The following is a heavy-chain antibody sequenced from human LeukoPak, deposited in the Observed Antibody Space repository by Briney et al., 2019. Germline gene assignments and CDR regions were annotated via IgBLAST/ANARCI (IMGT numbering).Heavy chain of an antibody. D-gene: IGHD3/OR15-3a*01. V-gene: IGHV3-30*18. CDR3: AKAHLLDWLLPFDY. CDR1: EYTFSSYA. J-gene: IGHJ4*02. Sequence: GRSLRLSCAASEYTFSSYAMHWGRQAPGKGLEWVALVSYDGSDKYYADSVKGRFTISRDNSKNTLYLQMNSLRGEDTAVYYCAKAHLLDWLLPFDYWGQGTLVTVSS. CDR2: VSYDGSDK.